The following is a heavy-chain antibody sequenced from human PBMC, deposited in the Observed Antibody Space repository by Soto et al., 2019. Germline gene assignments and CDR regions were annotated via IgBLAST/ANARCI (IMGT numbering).Heavy chain of an antibody. CDR3: ARDPFRSITIFGVAYGMDV. J-gene: IGHJ6*02. CDR1: GYTFTGYY. D-gene: IGHD3-3*01. Sequence: ASVKVSCKASGYTFTGYYMHWVRQAPGQGLEWMGWINPNSGSTNYAQKFQGRVTMTRDTSISTAYMELSRLRSDDTAVYYCARDPFRSITIFGVAYGMDVWGQGTTVTVSS. CDR2: INPNSGST. V-gene: IGHV1-2*02.